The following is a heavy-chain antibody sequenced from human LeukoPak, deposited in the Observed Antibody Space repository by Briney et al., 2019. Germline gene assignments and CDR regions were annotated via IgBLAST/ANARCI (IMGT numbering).Heavy chain of an antibody. Sequence: SETLSLTCTVSGGSVSSGSYYWSWIRQPPGKGLEWIGYIYYSGSTNYNPSLKGRVTISVDTSKNQFSLKLSSVTAADTAVYYCARVLKYQLLLNWFDPWGQGTLVTVSS. V-gene: IGHV4-61*01. CDR1: GGSVSSGSYY. CDR3: ARVLKYQLLLNWFDP. J-gene: IGHJ5*02. CDR2: IYYSGST. D-gene: IGHD2-2*01.